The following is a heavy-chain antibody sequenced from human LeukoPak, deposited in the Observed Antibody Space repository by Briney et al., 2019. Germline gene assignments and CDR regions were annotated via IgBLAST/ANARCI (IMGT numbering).Heavy chain of an antibody. V-gene: IGHV3-23*01. CDR3: AKLGTYWYFDV. CDR1: GFAFTLYG. J-gene: IGHJ2*01. Sequence: GESLRLSCAASGFAFTLYGMAWVRQAPGKGREWVSGISGSAVGTYYADSVKGRFTISRGNPKNVLFLQMNNLRVEDTAVYFCAKLGTYWYFDVWGRGTLVTVSS. CDR2: ISGSAVGT. D-gene: IGHD3-16*01.